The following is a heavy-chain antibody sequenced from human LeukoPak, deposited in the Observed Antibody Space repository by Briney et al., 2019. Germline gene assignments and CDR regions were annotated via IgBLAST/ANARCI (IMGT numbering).Heavy chain of an antibody. Sequence: ASVKVSCKASGYTSTSYGISWVRQAPGQGLEWMGWISAYNGNTNYAQKLQGRVTMTTDTSTSTAYMELRSLRSDDTAVYYCARDRSPNIVVVVAATSYWYFDLWGRGTLVTVSS. V-gene: IGHV1-18*01. CDR1: GYTSTSYG. J-gene: IGHJ2*01. CDR2: ISAYNGNT. D-gene: IGHD2-15*01. CDR3: ARDRSPNIVVVVAATSYWYFDL.